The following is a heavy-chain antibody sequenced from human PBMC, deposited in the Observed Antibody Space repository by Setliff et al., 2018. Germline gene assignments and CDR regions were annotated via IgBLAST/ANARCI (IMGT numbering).Heavy chain of an antibody. CDR3: ARVLLGSYCSSTSCRDPQYGMDV. D-gene: IGHD2-2*01. J-gene: IGHJ6*02. V-gene: IGHV1-18*01. Sequence: ASVKVSCKASGYTFTSYGISWVRQAPGQGLEWMGWISAYNGNTNYAQKLQGRVTMTTDTSTSTAYMELRSLRSDDTAVYYCARVLLGSYCSSTSCRDPQYGMDVWGQGTTVTVSS. CDR2: ISAYNGNT. CDR1: GYTFTSYG.